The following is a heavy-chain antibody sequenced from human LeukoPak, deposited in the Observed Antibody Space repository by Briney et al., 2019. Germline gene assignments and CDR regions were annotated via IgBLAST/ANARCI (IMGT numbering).Heavy chain of an antibody. CDR2: ISEDGSNK. D-gene: IGHD3-10*02. Sequence: GGSLRLSCAASGLSFRNYWMSWIRQAPGKGLEWAAHISEDGSNKYYVDSVKGRFTISRDDAKNSLYLQMNSLRVEDTAVYYCVSWSGKYYVTSEIPANSWGQGTLVTVSS. V-gene: IGHV3-7*01. CDR3: VSWSGKYYVTSEIPANS. J-gene: IGHJ4*02. CDR1: GLSFRNYW.